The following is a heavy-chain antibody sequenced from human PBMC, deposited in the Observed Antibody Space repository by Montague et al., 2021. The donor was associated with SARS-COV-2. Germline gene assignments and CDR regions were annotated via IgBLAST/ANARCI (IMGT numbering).Heavy chain of an antibody. Sequence: TLSLTCTVSGASIRSGGYYWTWIRQHPGKGLVWIGYIFHTGXAXSTXSLQTRVNISVDTSHNPFALRLSSVTAADTAMYFCARVRLFYYLDYWGQGTLVTVSS. CDR2: IFHTGXA. CDR3: ARVRLFYYLDY. D-gene: IGHD2/OR15-2a*01. V-gene: IGHV4-31*03. CDR1: GASIRSGGYY. J-gene: IGHJ4*02.